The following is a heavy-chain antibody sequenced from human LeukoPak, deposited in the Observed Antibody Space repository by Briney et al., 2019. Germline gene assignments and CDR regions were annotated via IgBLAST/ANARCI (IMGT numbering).Heavy chain of an antibody. Sequence: SETLSLTCTVSGGSISSYYWSWIRQPAGKGLEWIVRIYTSGSTNYNPSLKSRVTMSVDTSKNQFPLKLSSVTAADTAVYYCALSPHLTIFAEYFQHWGQGTLVTVSS. V-gene: IGHV4-4*07. CDR3: ALSPHLTIFAEYFQH. CDR2: IYTSGST. J-gene: IGHJ1*01. CDR1: GGSISSYY. D-gene: IGHD3-3*01.